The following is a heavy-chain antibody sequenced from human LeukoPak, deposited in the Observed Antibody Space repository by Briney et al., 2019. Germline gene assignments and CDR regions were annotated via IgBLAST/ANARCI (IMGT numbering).Heavy chain of an antibody. CDR3: ARDLGYCSSTSCYRWFDP. Sequence: PGGSLRLSCAASGFTFSSYSMNWVRQAPGKGLEWVSYISSISSTIYYADSVKGRFTISRDNAKNSLYLQMNSLRAEDTAVYYCARDLGYCSSTSCYRWFDPWGQGTLVTVSS. CDR1: GFTFSSYS. J-gene: IGHJ5*02. V-gene: IGHV3-48*04. D-gene: IGHD2-2*02. CDR2: ISSISSTI.